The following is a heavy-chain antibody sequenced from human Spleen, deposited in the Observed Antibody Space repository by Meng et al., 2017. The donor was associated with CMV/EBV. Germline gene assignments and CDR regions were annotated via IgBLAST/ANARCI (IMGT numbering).Heavy chain of an antibody. V-gene: IGHV1-18*03. Sequence: GYPFTSYCITWVRQAPGPGLEWMGWISAYNGNTNYAQKLQGRVTMTTDTSTSTAYMELRSLRSDDMAVYYCARDLEPQYSSMSEYFGYWGQEPWSPSPQ. CDR2: ISAYNGNT. D-gene: IGHD6-13*01. CDR1: GYPFTSYC. CDR3: ARDLEPQYSSMSEYFGY. J-gene: IGHJ4*01.